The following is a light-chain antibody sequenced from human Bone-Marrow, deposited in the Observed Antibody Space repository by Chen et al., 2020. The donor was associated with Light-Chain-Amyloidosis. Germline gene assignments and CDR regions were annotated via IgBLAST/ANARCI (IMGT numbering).Light chain of an antibody. CDR1: QTISSNY. V-gene: IGKV3-20*01. CDR2: GSS. Sequence: EIVLTQSPGTLSLSPGEGANLSCRARQTISSNYLTWYQQKFGQAPSLLIYGSSSRATGIPDRFTGSGSGTDFTLSINRLEPEDFAMYYCQQYGTSPLTFGGGTKVEIK. CDR3: QQYGTSPLT. J-gene: IGKJ4*01.